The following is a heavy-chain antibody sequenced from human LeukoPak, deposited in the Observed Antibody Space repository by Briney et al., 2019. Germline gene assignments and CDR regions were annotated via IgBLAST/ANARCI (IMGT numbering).Heavy chain of an antibody. J-gene: IGHJ3*02. CDR2: IWFDGSIK. Sequence: GGSLRLSCAASGFTFSTYGMHWVRQAPGKGLEWVAVIWFDGSIKYYADSVKGRLTISRDNSKNTLYLQMNSLRAEDTAVYYCARAVGPFDIWGQGTIVIVSS. CDR3: ARAVGPFDI. CDR1: GFTFSTYG. V-gene: IGHV3-33*01.